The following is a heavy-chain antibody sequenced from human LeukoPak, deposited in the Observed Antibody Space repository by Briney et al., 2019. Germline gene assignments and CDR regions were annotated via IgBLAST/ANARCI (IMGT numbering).Heavy chain of an antibody. CDR1: GFTFSSYS. CDR2: ISSSSSYI. CDR3: AKGSRTSLRDYYYYYYMDV. Sequence: GGSLRLSCAASGFTFSSYSMNWVRQAPGKGLEWVSSISSSSSYIYYADSVKGRFTISRDNAKNSLYLQMNSLRAEDTAVYYCAKGSRTSLRDYYYYYYMDVWGKGTTVTISS. J-gene: IGHJ6*03. D-gene: IGHD6-6*01. V-gene: IGHV3-21*01.